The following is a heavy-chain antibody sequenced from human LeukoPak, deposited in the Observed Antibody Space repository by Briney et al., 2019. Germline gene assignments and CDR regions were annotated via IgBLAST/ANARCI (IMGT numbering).Heavy chain of an antibody. J-gene: IGHJ4*02. Sequence: SETLSLTCAVYGGSFSGYYWSWIRQPPGKGLEWIGEINHSGSTNYNPSLKSRVTISVDTSKNQFSLKLSSVTAADTAVYYCASSSRDYGGYYFDYWGQGILVTVSS. CDR2: INHSGST. CDR3: ASSSRDYGGYYFDY. CDR1: GGSFSGYY. V-gene: IGHV4-34*01. D-gene: IGHD4-17*01.